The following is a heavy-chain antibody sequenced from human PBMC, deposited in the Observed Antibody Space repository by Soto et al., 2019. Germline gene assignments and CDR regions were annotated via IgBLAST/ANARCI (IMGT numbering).Heavy chain of an antibody. CDR2: FDPEDGET. Sequence: ASVKVSCKVSGYTLTELSMHWVRQAPGKGLEWMGGFDPEDGETIYAQKFQGRVTMTEDTSTDTAYMELSSLRSEDTAVYYCATRVATHVRETYFDCWGQGTLVTVSS. CDR1: GYTLTELS. CDR3: ATRVATHVRETYFDC. V-gene: IGHV1-24*01. J-gene: IGHJ4*02. D-gene: IGHD5-12*01.